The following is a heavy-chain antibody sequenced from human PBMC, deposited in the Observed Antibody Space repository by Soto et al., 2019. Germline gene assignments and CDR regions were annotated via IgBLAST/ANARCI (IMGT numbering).Heavy chain of an antibody. V-gene: IGHV3-73*01. Sequence: EVQLVESGGGLVQPGGSLKLSCAASGFTFSGSSMHWVRQASGKGLEWVGRIRSKADSYATAYAASVKGRFTISRAESKHKAYLQMASLETEDVSVYYCGMDKTMVPYGMYVWGQGTTVTVSS. CDR3: GMDKTMVPYGMYV. J-gene: IGHJ6*02. D-gene: IGHD5-18*01. CDR2: IRSKADSYAT. CDR1: GFTFSGSS.